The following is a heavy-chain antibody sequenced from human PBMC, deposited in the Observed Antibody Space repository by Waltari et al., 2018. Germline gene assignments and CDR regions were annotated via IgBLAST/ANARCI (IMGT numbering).Heavy chain of an antibody. V-gene: IGHV4-4*07. D-gene: IGHD5-18*01. Sequence: QVQLQESGPGLVKPSETLSLTCTVSGGSNSSYYWSWIRQPAGKGLEWIGRIYTSGSTNYNPSLKSRVTMSVDTSKNQFSLKLSSVTAADTAVYYCARDGSELWLKDAFDIWGQGTMVTVSS. CDR2: IYTSGST. CDR3: ARDGSELWLKDAFDI. J-gene: IGHJ3*02. CDR1: GGSNSSYY.